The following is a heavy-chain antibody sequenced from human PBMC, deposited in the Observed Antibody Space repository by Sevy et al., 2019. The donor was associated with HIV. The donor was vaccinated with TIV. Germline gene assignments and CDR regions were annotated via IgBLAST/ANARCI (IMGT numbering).Heavy chain of an antibody. CDR3: ARPYSNFYYAMDV. Sequence: SETLSLTCSVSGDSISGYYWSWIRQPPGKGLEWIGYIYYSGRTDYNPSLKSRVTISADTSKNQFSLKLNSVTAADTAIYYCARPYSNFYYAMDVWGQGTTVTVSS. V-gene: IGHV4-59*01. J-gene: IGHJ6*02. CDR1: GDSISGYY. CDR2: IYYSGRT. D-gene: IGHD3-3*02.